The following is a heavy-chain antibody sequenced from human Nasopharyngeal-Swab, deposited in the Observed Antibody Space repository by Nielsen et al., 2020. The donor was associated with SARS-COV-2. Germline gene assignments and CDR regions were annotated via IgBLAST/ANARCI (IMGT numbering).Heavy chain of an antibody. D-gene: IGHD2-2*01. V-gene: IGHV3-9*01. J-gene: IGHJ1*01. CDR1: GFTFDDYA. Sequence: GGSLRLSCAASGFTFDDYAMHWVRQAPGKGLEWVSGISWNSGSIGYADSVKGRFTISRDNAKNSLYLQMNSLRAEDTALYYCAKDIVRGGEPYCSSTSCYYDRCFQHWGQGTLVTVSS. CDR3: AKDIVRGGEPYCSSTSCYYDRCFQH. CDR2: ISWNSGSI.